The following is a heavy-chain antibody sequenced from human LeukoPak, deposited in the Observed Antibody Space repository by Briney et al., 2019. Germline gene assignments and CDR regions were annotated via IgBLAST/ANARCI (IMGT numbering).Heavy chain of an antibody. CDR1: GGSISSGGYY. CDR3: ARVERCGGDCYGGGMGY. Sequence: PSQTLSLTCTVSGGSISSGGYYWSWIRQHPGKGLEWIGYIYYSGSTYYNPPLKSRVTISVDTSKNQFSLKLSSVTAADTAVYYCARVERCGGDCYGGGMGYWGQGTLVTVSS. V-gene: IGHV4-31*03. CDR2: IYYSGST. J-gene: IGHJ4*02. D-gene: IGHD2-21*02.